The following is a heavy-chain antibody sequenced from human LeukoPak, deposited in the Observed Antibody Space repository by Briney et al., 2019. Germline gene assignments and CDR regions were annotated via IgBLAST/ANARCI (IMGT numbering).Heavy chain of an antibody. CDR2: ISSSGSTI. V-gene: IGHV3-48*03. CDR3: ARDDYDHLYYYYYMDV. CDR1: GFTFSSYE. D-gene: IGHD4/OR15-4a*01. J-gene: IGHJ6*03. Sequence: GGSLRLSCAASGFTFSSYEMNWVRQAPGKGLEWVSYISSSGSTIYYADSVKGRFTISRDNAKNSLYLQMNSLRAEDTPVYYCARDDYDHLYYYYYMDVWGKGTTVTVSS.